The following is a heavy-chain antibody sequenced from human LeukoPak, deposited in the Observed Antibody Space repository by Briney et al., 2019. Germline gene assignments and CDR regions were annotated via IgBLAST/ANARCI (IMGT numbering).Heavy chain of an antibody. CDR3: ARGSGACGDFDY. D-gene: IGHD6-19*01. CDR1: GFTFSSYA. V-gene: IGHV3-23*01. CDR2: ISGNDGST. J-gene: IGHJ4*02. Sequence: PGGSLRLSCAASGFTFSSYAISWVRQAPGKGLEWVSFISGNDGSTYYADSVKGRFTISRDNSKNTVYLQVNSLRVEDTAVYYCARGSGACGDFDYWGQGTLVTVSS.